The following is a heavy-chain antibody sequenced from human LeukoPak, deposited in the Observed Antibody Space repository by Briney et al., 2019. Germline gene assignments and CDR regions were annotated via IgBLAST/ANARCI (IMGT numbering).Heavy chain of an antibody. Sequence: TLSLTCTVSGGSISSGSYYWSWIRQPAGKGLGWIGRIYTSGSTNYNPSLKSRVTISVDTSKNQFSLKLSSVTAADTAVYYCASMLRGYDSSGYYFDYWGQGTLVTVSS. V-gene: IGHV4-61*02. CDR1: GGSISSGSYY. CDR3: ASMLRGYDSSGYYFDY. CDR2: IYTSGST. D-gene: IGHD3-22*01. J-gene: IGHJ4*02.